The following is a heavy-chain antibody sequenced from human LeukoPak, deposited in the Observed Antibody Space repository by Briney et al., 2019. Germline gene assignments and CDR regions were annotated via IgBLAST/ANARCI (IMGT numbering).Heavy chain of an antibody. CDR2: ISAYNGNT. V-gene: IGHV1-18*01. CDR3: ARGNYDFWSGYYWSNWFDP. Sequence: ASVKVSCKASGYTFTSYGISWVRQAPGQGLEWMGWISAYNGNTNYAQKLQGRVTMTTDTSTSTAYMELRSLRSDDTAVYYCARGNYDFWSGYYWSNWFDPWGQGTLVTVSS. D-gene: IGHD3-3*01. CDR1: GYTFTSYG. J-gene: IGHJ5*02.